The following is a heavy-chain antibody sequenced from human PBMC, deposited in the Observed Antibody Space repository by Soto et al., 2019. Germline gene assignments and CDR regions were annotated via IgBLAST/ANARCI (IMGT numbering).Heavy chain of an antibody. Sequence: EERLVQSGGDLVQPGGSLRLSCVASGFSFNVYDVQWVRQVTGKGLEWVSSIGKAGDTYYADSVKGRFTISRENAKNSVSLQMSNRSAGDTAVYYCVRDPAGHGMDVWGQGTTVTVSS. CDR3: VRDPAGHGMDV. J-gene: IGHJ6*02. V-gene: IGHV3-13*04. D-gene: IGHD3-10*01. CDR2: IGKAGDT. CDR1: GFSFNVYD.